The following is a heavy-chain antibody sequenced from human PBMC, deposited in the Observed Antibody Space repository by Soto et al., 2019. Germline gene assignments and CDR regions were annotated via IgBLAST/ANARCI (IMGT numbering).Heavy chain of an antibody. CDR1: GFTFSSYA. D-gene: IGHD6-13*01. Sequence: GGSLRLSCAASGFTFSSYAMHWVRQAPGKGLEWVAVISYDGSNKYYADSVKGRFTISRDNSKNTLYLQMNSLRAEDTAVYYCARDHSSSWYKRYYYYYGMDVWGQGTTVTVSS. CDR2: ISYDGSNK. V-gene: IGHV3-30-3*01. CDR3: ARDHSSSWYKRYYYYYGMDV. J-gene: IGHJ6*02.